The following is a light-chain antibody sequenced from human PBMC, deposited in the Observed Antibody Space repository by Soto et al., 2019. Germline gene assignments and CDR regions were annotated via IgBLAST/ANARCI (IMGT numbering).Light chain of an antibody. CDR1: SSDVGGYEF. Sequence: QSALTQPASVSGSPGQSITISCTGTSSDVGGYEFVSWYQQHPGKAPKLMIYEVRNRPSGASHHFSGSKSGNTASLTISGLQAEDEADYYCSSYTSSSTLVVFGTGTKVTVL. CDR3: SSYTSSSTLVV. CDR2: EVR. V-gene: IGLV2-14*01. J-gene: IGLJ1*01.